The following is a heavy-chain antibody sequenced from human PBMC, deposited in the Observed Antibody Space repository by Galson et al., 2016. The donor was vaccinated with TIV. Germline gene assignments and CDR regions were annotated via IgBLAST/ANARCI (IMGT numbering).Heavy chain of an antibody. D-gene: IGHD3-10*01. Sequence: ETLSLTCTVSGASLTSVTDYWGWIRQPPGKGLQWIGTVYYSVSTYYNPSLESRVTMSRDTSTSQFSLNLGSVTAADTAVYYCARDNRNSHGSGSYYAFDSWGQGILVTVSS. V-gene: IGHV4-39*07. CDR1: GASLTSVTDY. CDR2: VYYSVST. J-gene: IGHJ4*02. CDR3: ARDNRNSHGSGSYYAFDS.